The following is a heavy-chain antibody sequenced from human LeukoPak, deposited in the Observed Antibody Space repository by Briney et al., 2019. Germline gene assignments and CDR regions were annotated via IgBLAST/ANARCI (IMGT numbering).Heavy chain of an antibody. V-gene: IGHV1-18*04. D-gene: IGHD2-2*01. J-gene: IGHJ5*02. CDR3: ARDRGGLPIVVVPAATFDP. CDR1: GYTYTNYG. CDR2: ISAYNGNT. Sequence: ASVKETCKASGYTYTNYGISGVRQTPGKGLEWMGWISAYNGNTNYAQKLQGRVTMTTDTSTSTAYMELRSLRSDDTAVYYCARDRGGLPIVVVPAATFDPWGQGTLVTVSS.